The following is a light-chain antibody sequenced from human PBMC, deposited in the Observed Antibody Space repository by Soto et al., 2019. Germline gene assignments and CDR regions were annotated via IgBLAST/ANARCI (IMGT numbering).Light chain of an antibody. CDR3: QQYGSSRWT. J-gene: IGKJ1*01. CDR2: GAS. CDR1: QSVSSSY. Sequence: EIVLTQSPGTLSLSPGERATLSCRASQSVSSSYLAWYQQKPGQAPRLLIYGASSRATGIPDRFSGSGSGTDFTLTISRLEPEDFALYYCQQYGSSRWTFGQRTKVDIK. V-gene: IGKV3-20*01.